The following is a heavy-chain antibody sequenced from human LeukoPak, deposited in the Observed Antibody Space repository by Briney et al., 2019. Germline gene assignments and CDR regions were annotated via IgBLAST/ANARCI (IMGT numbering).Heavy chain of an antibody. J-gene: IGHJ2*01. CDR2: IHPNSGAT. CDR3: ARDSCGGGGCHYWYFDL. D-gene: IGHD6-19*01. CDR1: GYTFTGYH. Sequence: EASVKVSCKASGYTFTGYHMHWVRQAPGQGLEWMGYIHPNSGATNYAQKFQGRVTMTRDTPISTASMELSGLKPDDTAVYYCARDSCGGGGCHYWYFDLWGRGTLVTVSS. V-gene: IGHV1-2*02.